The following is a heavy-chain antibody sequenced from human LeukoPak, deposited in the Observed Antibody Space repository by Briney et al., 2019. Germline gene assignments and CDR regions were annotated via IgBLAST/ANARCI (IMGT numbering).Heavy chain of an antibody. V-gene: IGHV3-15*01. J-gene: IGHJ5*02. CDR2: IKSKTDGGIS. CDR3: STLWYGA. CDR1: GFTFTNAW. Sequence: PGGSLRLSCAASGFTFTNAWMYWVRQAPGKGLEWVGRIKSKTDGGISDYAAPVTGRFTISRDDSKSTLYLEMNSLKTEDTGVYYCSTLWYGAWGQGTLVTVS. D-gene: IGHD3-10*01.